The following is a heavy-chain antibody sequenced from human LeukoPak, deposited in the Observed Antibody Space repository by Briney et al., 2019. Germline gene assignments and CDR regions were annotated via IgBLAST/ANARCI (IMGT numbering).Heavy chain of an antibody. CDR2: ISNNGGST. CDR3: VKDLLTGYYPFDY. D-gene: IGHD3-9*01. V-gene: IGHV3-64D*06. Sequence: PGGSLRLSCSASGFRFSSYAMHWVRQATGKGLEYVSAISNNGGSTYYADSVKGRFTISRDNSKNTLYLQMSSLRAEDTAVYYCVKDLLTGYYPFDYWGQGTLVTVSS. J-gene: IGHJ4*02. CDR1: GFRFSSYA.